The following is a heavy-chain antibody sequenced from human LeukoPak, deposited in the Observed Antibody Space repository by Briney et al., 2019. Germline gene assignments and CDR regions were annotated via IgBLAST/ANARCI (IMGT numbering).Heavy chain of an antibody. CDR3: AREGYYGSGSPPSLYFDY. Sequence: GGSLRLSCAASGFTFRNYVIHWVRQPPGKGREWVAVTSSDLNVKLYADSVKGRFTISRDNSRSTLYLQMNSLRPEDTAIYYCAREGYYGSGSPPSLYFDYWGQGTLVTVSS. V-gene: IGHV3-30-3*01. D-gene: IGHD3-10*01. J-gene: IGHJ4*02. CDR1: GFTFRNYV. CDR2: TSSDLNVK.